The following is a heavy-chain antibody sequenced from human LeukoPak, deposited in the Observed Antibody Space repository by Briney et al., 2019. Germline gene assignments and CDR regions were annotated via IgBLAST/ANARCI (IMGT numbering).Heavy chain of an antibody. Sequence: SETLSLTCAVYGGSFSDYYWSWIRQPPGKGLEWIGEINHSGSTNYNPSLKSRFTISVDTSKNQFSLKLSSVTAADTAVYYCARGPYGDYRTPFGYWGQGTLVTVSS. CDR1: GGSFSDYY. CDR2: INHSGST. J-gene: IGHJ4*02. CDR3: ARGPYGDYRTPFGY. V-gene: IGHV4-34*01. D-gene: IGHD4-17*01.